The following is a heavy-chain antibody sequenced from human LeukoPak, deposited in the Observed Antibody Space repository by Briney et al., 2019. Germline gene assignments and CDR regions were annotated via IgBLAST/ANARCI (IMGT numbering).Heavy chain of an antibody. CDR3: ARFGIYGSWSYSRPYDD. Sequence: SETLSLTCTVSGGSISSSSYYGGWIRQPPGKGLEWIGSIYYSGSPYYNPSLKSRVTIPVDTSKNQFILKLTSLAPAHRPVIYCARFGIYGSWSYSRPYDDWGQGTLVTVSS. V-gene: IGHV4-39*01. CDR1: GGSISSSSYY. D-gene: IGHD3-10*01. CDR2: IYYSGSP. J-gene: IGHJ4*02.